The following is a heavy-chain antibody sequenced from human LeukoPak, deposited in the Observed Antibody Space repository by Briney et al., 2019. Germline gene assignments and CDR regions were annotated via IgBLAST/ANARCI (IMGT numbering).Heavy chain of an antibody. CDR2: ISGSGGST. D-gene: IGHD2-15*01. CDR1: GFTFSSYA. V-gene: IGHV3-23*01. J-gene: IGHJ4*02. CDR3: AKTVRYCSGGSCHGGNFDY. Sequence: GGSLRLSCAASGFTFSSYAMSWVRQAPGKGLEWVSAISGSGGSTYYADSVKGRFIISRDNSKNTLYLQMNSLRAEDTAVYYCAKTVRYCSGGSCHGGNFDYWGQGTLVTVSS.